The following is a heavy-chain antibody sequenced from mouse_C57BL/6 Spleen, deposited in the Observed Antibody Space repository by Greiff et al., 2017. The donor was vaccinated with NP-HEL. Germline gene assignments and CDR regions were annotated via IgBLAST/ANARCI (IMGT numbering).Heavy chain of an antibody. CDR2: ISSGGDYI. Sequence: EVMLVESGEGLVKPGGSLKLSCAASGFTFSSYAMSWVRQTPEKRLEWVAYISSGGDYIYYADTVKGRFTISRDNARNTLYLLMSSLKSEDTAMYYCTRDDGYYDYWGQGTTLTVSS. CDR3: TRDDGYYDY. J-gene: IGHJ2*01. V-gene: IGHV5-9-1*02. CDR1: GFTFSSYA. D-gene: IGHD2-3*01.